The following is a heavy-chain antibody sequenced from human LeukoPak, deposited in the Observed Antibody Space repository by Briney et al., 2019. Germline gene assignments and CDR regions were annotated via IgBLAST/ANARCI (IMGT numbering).Heavy chain of an antibody. J-gene: IGHJ4*02. V-gene: IGHV3-48*03. CDR1: GFTFSSYE. Sequence: GGSLRLSCAASGFTFSSYEMNWVRQAPGKGLEWLSYISSSGSSICYADSVKGRFTISRDNAKNSLYLQMHSLRAEDTATYYCARIMTGYLAPSDYWGQGTLVTVSS. CDR3: ARIMTGYLAPSDY. D-gene: IGHD3-9*01. CDR2: ISSSGSSI.